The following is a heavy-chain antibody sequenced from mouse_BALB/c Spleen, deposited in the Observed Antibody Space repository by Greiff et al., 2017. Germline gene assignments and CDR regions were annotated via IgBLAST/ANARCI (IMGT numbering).Heavy chain of an antibody. CDR3: ARGITTGDYAMDY. J-gene: IGHJ4*01. D-gene: IGHD1-1*01. Sequence: QVQLQQSAAELARPGASVKMSCKASGYTFTSYTMHWVKQRPGQGLEWIGYINPSSGYTEYNQKFKDKTTLTADKSSSTAYMQLSSLTSEDSAVYYCARGITTGDYAMDYWGQGTSVTVSS. CDR2: INPSSGYT. CDR1: GYTFTSYT. V-gene: IGHV1-4*02.